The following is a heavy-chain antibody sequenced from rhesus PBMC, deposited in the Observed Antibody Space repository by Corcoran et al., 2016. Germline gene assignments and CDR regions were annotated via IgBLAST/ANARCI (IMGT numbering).Heavy chain of an antibody. D-gene: IGHD4-29*01. J-gene: IGHJ6*01. CDR1: GFSISTTGIG. CDR3: ARITVTTTYSLDS. CDR2: IYWNDNK. V-gene: IGHV2-95*01. Sequence: QVTLKESGPALVNPTQTLTLTCALSGFSISTTGIGVGWNSQPPGKALEWLANIYWNDNKAYTTSLKSMLTISKDTSKNQVVLIMTNMDPVDTATYFCARITVTTTYSLDSCGQGVVVTVSS.